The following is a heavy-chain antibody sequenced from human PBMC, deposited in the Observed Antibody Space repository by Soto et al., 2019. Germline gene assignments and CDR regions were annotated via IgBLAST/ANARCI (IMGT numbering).Heavy chain of an antibody. CDR2: IKSKTDGGTT. D-gene: IGHD3-10*01. V-gene: IGHV3-15*07. CDR1: GFTFSNAW. CDR3: TTDRGIWYYYYGMDV. Sequence: GGSLRLSCAASGFTFSNAWMNWVRQAPGKGLEWVGRIKSKTDGGTTDYAAPVKGRFTISRDDSKNTLYLQMNSLKTEDTAVYYCTTDRGIWYYYYGMDVWGQGTTVTVSS. J-gene: IGHJ6*02.